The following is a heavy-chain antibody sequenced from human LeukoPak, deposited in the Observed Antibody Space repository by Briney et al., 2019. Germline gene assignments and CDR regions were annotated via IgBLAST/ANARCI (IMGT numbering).Heavy chain of an antibody. CDR3: ARGSTNLYYYYMDV. CDR1: GGSFSGYY. CDR2: INHSGST. J-gene: IGHJ6*03. V-gene: IGHV4-34*01. Sequence: SETLSLTCAVYGGSFSGYYWSWIRQPPGKGLEWIGEINHSGSTNYNPSLKSRVTISVDTSKNQFSLKLSSVTAADTAVYYCARGSTNLYYYYMDVWGKGTTVTVSS.